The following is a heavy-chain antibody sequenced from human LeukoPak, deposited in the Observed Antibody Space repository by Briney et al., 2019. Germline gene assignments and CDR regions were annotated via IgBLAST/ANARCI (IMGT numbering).Heavy chain of an antibody. Sequence: SETLSLTCTVSGGSISSSYWSWIRQPPGKGLEWIGYIYNSGSTNYNPSLKSRVTISLDTSKNEFSLELISVTAADTAVYYCARGPSFTPWGQGTLVTVSS. CDR3: ARGPSFTP. J-gene: IGHJ5*02. CDR1: GGSISSSY. D-gene: IGHD2-15*01. CDR2: IYNSGST. V-gene: IGHV4-59*01.